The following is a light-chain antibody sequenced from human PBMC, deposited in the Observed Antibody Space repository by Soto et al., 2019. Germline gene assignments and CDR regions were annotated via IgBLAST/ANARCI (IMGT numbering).Light chain of an antibody. V-gene: IGKV3-11*01. J-gene: IGKJ1*01. CDR3: QQRSNWPT. CDR2: DAS. Sequence: EIVFAQTPAPLSLSPGERATLSSRASQSVSSYLAWYQQKPGQAPRLLIYDASNRATGIPARFSGSGSGTDFTLTISSLEPEDFAVYYCQQRSNWPTFGQGTKVDI. CDR1: QSVSSY.